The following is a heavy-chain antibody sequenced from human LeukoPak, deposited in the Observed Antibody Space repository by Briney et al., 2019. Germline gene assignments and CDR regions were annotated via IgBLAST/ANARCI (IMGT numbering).Heavy chain of an antibody. Sequence: GGSLRLSCAASGFTFSSYWMSWVRQAPGKGLEWVANIKQDGSEKYYVDSVKGRFTISRDNAKNSLYPQMNSLRAEDTAVYYCARGDSSSWFYFDYWGQGTLVTVSS. J-gene: IGHJ4*02. D-gene: IGHD6-13*01. CDR1: GFTFSSYW. CDR2: IKQDGSEK. V-gene: IGHV3-7*01. CDR3: ARGDSSSWFYFDY.